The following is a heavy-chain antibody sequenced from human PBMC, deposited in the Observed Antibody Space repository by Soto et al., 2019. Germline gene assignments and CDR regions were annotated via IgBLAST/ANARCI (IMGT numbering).Heavy chain of an antibody. CDR3: ATRNYDILTGYLHI. Sequence: QAHLVQSGAEVRKPGASVKVSCQALEHTSTIYYIHWVRQARGQGLEWMGWINADSGDTTYAEDFRGRVTFTRDTSTSTFHMELSRLKLDDTAMYFCATRNYDILTGYLHIWVQGTLITVSS. J-gene: IGHJ1*01. CDR1: EHTSTIYY. D-gene: IGHD3-9*01. V-gene: IGHV1-2*02. CDR2: INADSGDT.